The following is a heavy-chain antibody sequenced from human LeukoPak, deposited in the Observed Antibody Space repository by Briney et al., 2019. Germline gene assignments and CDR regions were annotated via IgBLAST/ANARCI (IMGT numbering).Heavy chain of an antibody. CDR2: IWYDGTNK. Sequence: PGGSLGLSCAASGFTFNNYGMHWVRQAPGKGLEWVALIWYDGTNKYYGDSVKGRFTISRDNSKNTLYLQMNSLRAEDTAVYYCASDSYSPEYFQHWGQGTLVTVSS. CDR1: GFTFNNYG. V-gene: IGHV3-33*01. D-gene: IGHD2-15*01. CDR3: ASDSYSPEYFQH. J-gene: IGHJ1*01.